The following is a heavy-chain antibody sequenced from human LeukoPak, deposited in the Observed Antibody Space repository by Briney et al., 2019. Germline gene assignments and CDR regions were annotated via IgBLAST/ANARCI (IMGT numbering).Heavy chain of an antibody. V-gene: IGHV4-34*01. CDR3: ATIRSRKWGFDY. J-gene: IGHJ4*02. CDR2: INHSGST. CDR1: GASFSGYY. Sequence: PSETLSLTCAVYGASFSGYYWSWIRQPPGKGLEWIGEINHSGSTNYNPSLKSRVTISVDTSKTQFSLKLTSVTAADTAVYYCATIRSRKWGFDYWGQGTLVTVSS. D-gene: IGHD1-26*01.